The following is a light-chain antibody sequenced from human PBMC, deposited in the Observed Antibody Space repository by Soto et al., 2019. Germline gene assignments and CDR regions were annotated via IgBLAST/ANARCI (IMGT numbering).Light chain of an antibody. V-gene: IGKV3-20*01. CDR3: QQYFSSPRT. CDR1: QSLSYNY. Sequence: EIVLTQSPGTLSLSPGERATLSCTASQSLSYNYLAWYQQKPGQAPRLLIFGASNRATSIPDRFSGSGSGTDFTLTISRLEPDDFAVYYCQQYFSSPRTFGQGTKVEIK. J-gene: IGKJ1*01. CDR2: GAS.